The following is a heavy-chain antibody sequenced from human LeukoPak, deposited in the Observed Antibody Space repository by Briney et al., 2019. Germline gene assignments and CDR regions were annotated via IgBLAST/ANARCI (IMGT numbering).Heavy chain of an antibody. Sequence: ASVKVSCKASGYTFTNYGINWVRQAPGQGLEWMGWISAYNGNTNYAQKLQGRVTMTTDTSTSTAYMELRSLRSDDTAVYYCARDSGWYSRRYFDYWGRGTLVTVSS. CDR1: GYTFTNYG. V-gene: IGHV1-18*01. CDR2: ISAYNGNT. D-gene: IGHD6-19*01. CDR3: ARDSGWYSRRYFDY. J-gene: IGHJ4*02.